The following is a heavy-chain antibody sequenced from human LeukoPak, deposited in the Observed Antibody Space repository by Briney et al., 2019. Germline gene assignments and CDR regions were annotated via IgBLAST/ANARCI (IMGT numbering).Heavy chain of an antibody. D-gene: IGHD3-9*01. CDR3: AGPGGYFDWLPYGY. V-gene: IGHV4-61*02. CDR1: GGSISSGSYY. Sequence: PSETLSLTCTVSGGSISSGSYYWNWIRQPAGKGLEWIGRIYSGGSTNYNPSLKSRVAISVDTSKNQFSLKLSSVTAADTAVYYCAGPGGYFDWLPYGYWGQGTLVTVSS. J-gene: IGHJ4*02. CDR2: IYSGGST.